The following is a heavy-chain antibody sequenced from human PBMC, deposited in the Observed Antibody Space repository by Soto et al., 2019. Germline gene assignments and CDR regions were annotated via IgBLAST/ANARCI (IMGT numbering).Heavy chain of an antibody. J-gene: IGHJ4*02. CDR3: AKGKSSGGGSYYFYFDC. V-gene: IGHV3-30*18. CDR1: GFTFSSYG. CDR2: ISYDGSNK. D-gene: IGHD1-26*01. Sequence: GGSLRLSCAASGFTFSSYGMHWVRQAPGKGLEWVAVISYDGSNKYYADSVKGRFTISRDNSKNTLYLQMNSLRAEDTAVYYCAKGKSSGGGSYYFYFDCWGQGTLVTVSS.